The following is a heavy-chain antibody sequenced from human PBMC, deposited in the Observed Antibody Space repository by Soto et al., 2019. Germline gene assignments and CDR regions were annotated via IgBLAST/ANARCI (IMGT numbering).Heavy chain of an antibody. J-gene: IGHJ4*02. CDR2: IKQDGSEK. CDR3: ARDQGAVEMATVLDY. V-gene: IGHV3-7*03. D-gene: IGHD4-4*01. Sequence: EVQLVESGGGLVQPGGSLRLSCAASGFTFSSYWMSWVRQAPGKGLEWVANIKQDGSEKYYVDSVKGRFTISRDNAKNSLYLQMNSLRAEDTAVYYCARDQGAVEMATVLDYWGQGTLFTVSS. CDR1: GFTFSSYW.